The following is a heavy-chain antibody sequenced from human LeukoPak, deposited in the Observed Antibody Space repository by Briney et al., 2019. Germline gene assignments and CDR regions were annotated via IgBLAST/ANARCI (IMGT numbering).Heavy chain of an antibody. Sequence: GGSLRLSCAASGFTFKGYWMSLVRQAPGKGLEWVANIQQDGSEKKYVDSVKGRFTISRDNAKNSLYLQMDSLRAEDTAVYYCVRLRYTYGKNFDCWGQGTLVTVSS. V-gene: IGHV3-7*01. D-gene: IGHD5-18*01. J-gene: IGHJ4*02. CDR3: VRLRYTYGKNFDC. CDR2: IQQDGSEK. CDR1: GFTFKGYW.